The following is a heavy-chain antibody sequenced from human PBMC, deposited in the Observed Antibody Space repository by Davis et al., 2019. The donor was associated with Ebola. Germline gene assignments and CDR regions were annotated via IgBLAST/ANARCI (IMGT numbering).Heavy chain of an antibody. CDR2: INSDGSST. J-gene: IGHJ5*02. V-gene: IGHV3-74*01. D-gene: IGHD3-9*01. CDR3: VRDSDWDWFDP. Sequence: GESLKISCAASGFTFSSYWMHWVRQAPGKGLVWVSRINSDGSSTSYADSVKGRFTISRDNAKNTLYLQMSSLRAEDTAVYYCVRDSDWDWFDPWGQGTLVTVSS. CDR1: GFTFSSYW.